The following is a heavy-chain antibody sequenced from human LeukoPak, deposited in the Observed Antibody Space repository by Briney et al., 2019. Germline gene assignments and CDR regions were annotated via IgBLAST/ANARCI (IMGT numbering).Heavy chain of an antibody. J-gene: IGHJ4*02. V-gene: IGHV4-34*01. CDR1: GGSFSGYY. D-gene: IGHD4-17*01. Sequence: SETLSLTCAVYGGSFSGYYWSWIRQPPGKGLEWIGEIYHSGSTNYNPSLKSRVTISVDKSKNQFSLKLSSVTAADTAVYYCARERHDYGDYAGTDYWGQGTLVTVSS. CDR3: ARERHDYGDYAGTDY. CDR2: IYHSGST.